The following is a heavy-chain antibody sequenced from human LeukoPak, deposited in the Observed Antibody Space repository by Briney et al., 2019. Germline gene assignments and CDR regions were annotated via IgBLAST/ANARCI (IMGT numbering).Heavy chain of an antibody. J-gene: IGHJ4*02. CDR2: IYNGGNT. CDR3: AKDSGYSGYALDY. Sequence: GGSLRLSCAASGFSVSSNYMGWVRQAPGKGLEWISLIYNGGNTYYADSVKGRFSISRDNSKNRLYLQMHSLRAEDTAIYYCAKDSGYSGYALDYWGQGTLVTVFS. D-gene: IGHD5-12*01. CDR1: GFSVSSNY. V-gene: IGHV3-66*01.